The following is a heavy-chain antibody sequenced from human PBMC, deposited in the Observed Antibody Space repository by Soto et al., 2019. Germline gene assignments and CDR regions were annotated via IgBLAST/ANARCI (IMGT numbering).Heavy chain of an antibody. CDR2: MYYSGST. J-gene: IGHJ6*03. D-gene: IGHD6-19*01. V-gene: IGHV4-39*01. CDR1: GGSISSSNYY. CDR3: ATITVAGTPYYYMGV. Sequence: QLQLQESGPGLVKPSETLSLTCTVSGGSISSSNYYWGWIRQPPGNGLEWIGNMYYSGSTYYNPSLKSRVTMSLDTSKNQFSLKLSSVTAADTAVYYCATITVAGTPYYYMGVWGKGTTVTVSS.